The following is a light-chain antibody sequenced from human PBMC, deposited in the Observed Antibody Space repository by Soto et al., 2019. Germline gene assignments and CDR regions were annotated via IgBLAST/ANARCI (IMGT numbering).Light chain of an antibody. J-gene: IGKJ4*01. Sequence: EIVLTQSPGTLSLSPGERATLSCRASQSVSSSYVAWYQQKPGQAPRLLFYGASSRATGIPDRFSGSGSGTDFILTISRLEPEDFAVYYRQQFGSSSRTFGGGTKVDIK. CDR1: QSVSSSY. V-gene: IGKV3-20*01. CDR3: QQFGSSSRT. CDR2: GAS.